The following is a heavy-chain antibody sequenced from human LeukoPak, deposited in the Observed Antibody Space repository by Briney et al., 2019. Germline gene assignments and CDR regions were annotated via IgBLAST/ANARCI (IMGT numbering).Heavy chain of an antibody. V-gene: IGHV3-74*03. CDR3: ARIGRELLQGCYFDY. CDR1: GFTFSSYW. Sequence: GGSLRLSCAASGFTFSSYWMHWVRQAPGKGLVWVSRINFDGSTTTYADSVKGRFTISRDNAKNTLYLQMSSLRAEDTAIYYCARIGRELLQGCYFDYWGQGTLVTVSS. D-gene: IGHD1-26*01. J-gene: IGHJ4*02. CDR2: INFDGSTT.